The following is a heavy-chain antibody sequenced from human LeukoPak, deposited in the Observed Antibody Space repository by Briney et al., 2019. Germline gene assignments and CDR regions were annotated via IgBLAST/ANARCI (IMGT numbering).Heavy chain of an antibody. CDR2: ISPSGDNT. CDR3: AKDLRHRSTCNCYGWFDP. D-gene: IGHD2/OR15-2a*01. Sequence: PGGSLRLPCAASGFTFKTYAMSWVRQAPGKGPEWVSAISPSGDNTYYADSVKGRFTISRDNSKNTLYLQMNSLRVEDTAIYYCAKDLRHRSTCNCYGWFDPWGQGTLVTVSS. CDR1: GFTFKTYA. J-gene: IGHJ5*02. V-gene: IGHV3-23*01.